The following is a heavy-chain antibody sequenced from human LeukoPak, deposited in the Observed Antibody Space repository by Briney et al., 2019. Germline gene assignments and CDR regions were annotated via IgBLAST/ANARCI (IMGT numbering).Heavy chain of an antibody. J-gene: IGHJ4*02. V-gene: IGHV4-59*08. CDR3: ARQAGMFTTFDF. Sequence: SETLSLTCTVSSGSISTYYWTWIRQPPGKGLEWIGYISYSGSTKYKPSLARRITISLDTSKNQFSLEMRSMTAAGTAIYYCARQAGMFTTFDFWGPGTLVTVSS. CDR2: ISYSGST. D-gene: IGHD3-22*01. CDR1: SGSISTYY.